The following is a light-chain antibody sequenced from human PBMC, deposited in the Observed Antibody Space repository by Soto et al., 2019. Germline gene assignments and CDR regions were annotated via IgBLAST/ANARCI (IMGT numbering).Light chain of an antibody. CDR1: QDIATY. J-gene: IGKJ5*01. CDR2: AAS. Sequence: IQMTQSPSSLSASVGNRVTITCPASQDIATYLSWYHQKPGKAPKLLIYAASSLQSGVPSRFNGIGSGTDFTLTISSLQPEDSATYYCQQSFSTPITFGQGTRLEIK. V-gene: IGKV1-39*01. CDR3: QQSFSTPIT.